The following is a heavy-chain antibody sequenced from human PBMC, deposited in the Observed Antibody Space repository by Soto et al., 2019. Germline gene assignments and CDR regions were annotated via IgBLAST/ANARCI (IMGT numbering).Heavy chain of an antibody. D-gene: IGHD1-1*01. Sequence: QVQLVESGGGVVQPGRSLRLSCAASGFTFSSYGMHWVRQAPGKGLEWVAVISYDGSNKYYADSVKGRFTISRDNSKNTLYLQMNSLRAEDTAVYYCAKYDPARGVHLDYWGQGTLVTVSS. CDR3: AKYDPARGVHLDY. J-gene: IGHJ4*02. V-gene: IGHV3-30*18. CDR2: ISYDGSNK. CDR1: GFTFSSYG.